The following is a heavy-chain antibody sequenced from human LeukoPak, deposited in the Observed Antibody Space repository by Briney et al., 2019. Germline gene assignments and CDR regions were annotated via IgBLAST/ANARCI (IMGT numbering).Heavy chain of an antibody. CDR1: GFTLSSYE. D-gene: IGHD2-2*01. Sequence: GGSLRLSCAASGFTLSSYEMNWVRQAPGKGLEWISYISSSGSTIYYADSVKGRFTISRDNAKNSLYLQMNSLRAEDTAVYYCARDAGGSCSSTSCSFDYWGQGTLVTVSS. CDR2: ISSSGSTI. V-gene: IGHV3-48*03. J-gene: IGHJ4*02. CDR3: ARDAGGSCSSTSCSFDY.